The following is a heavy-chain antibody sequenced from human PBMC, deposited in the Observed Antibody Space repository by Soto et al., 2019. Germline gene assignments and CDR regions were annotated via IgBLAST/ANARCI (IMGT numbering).Heavy chain of an antibody. D-gene: IGHD3-10*01. V-gene: IGHV5-10-1*01. Sequence: GESLKISCKGSGYSFTSYWISWVRQMPGKGLEWMGRIDPSDSYTNYSPSFQGHVTISADKSISTAYLQWSSLKASDTAMYYCARNMVRGVTKVYYYYGMDVWGQGTKVTVSS. CDR1: GYSFTSYW. J-gene: IGHJ6*02. CDR3: ARNMVRGVTKVYYYYGMDV. CDR2: IDPSDSYT.